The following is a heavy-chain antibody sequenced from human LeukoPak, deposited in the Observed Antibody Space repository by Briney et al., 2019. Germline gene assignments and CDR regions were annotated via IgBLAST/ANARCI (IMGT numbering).Heavy chain of an antibody. CDR1: GLTFSTYE. J-gene: IGHJ5*02. Sequence: GGSLRLSCAASGLTFSTYEMNWVRQAPGKGLEWLSYIIGDGTTTQYADSVRDRFTISRDNDKNSLYLKMNSLRADDTAVYYCVRDRGGTVSGDNLFDPWGQGTLVTVSS. CDR3: VRDRGGTVSGDNLFDP. CDR2: IIGDGTTT. D-gene: IGHD1/OR15-1a*01. V-gene: IGHV3-48*03.